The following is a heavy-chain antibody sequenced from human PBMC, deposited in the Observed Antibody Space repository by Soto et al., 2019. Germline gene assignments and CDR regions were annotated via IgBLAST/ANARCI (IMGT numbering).Heavy chain of an antibody. J-gene: IGHJ6*03. Sequence: GGSLRLSCAASGFTFSSYAMSWVRQAPGKGLEWVSAISGSGGSTYYADSVKGRFTISRDNSKNTLYRQMNSLRAEDTAVYYCAKTGKVGGPYYYYYMDVWGKGTTVTVSS. D-gene: IGHD1-26*01. CDR2: ISGSGGST. CDR1: GFTFSSYA. V-gene: IGHV3-23*01. CDR3: AKTGKVGGPYYYYYMDV.